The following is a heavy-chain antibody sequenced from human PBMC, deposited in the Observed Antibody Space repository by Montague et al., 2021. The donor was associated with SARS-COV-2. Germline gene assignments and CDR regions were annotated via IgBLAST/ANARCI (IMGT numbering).Heavy chain of an antibody. J-gene: IGHJ6*02. V-gene: IGHV3-11*06. D-gene: IGHD5-24*01. CDR3: ARDVAMAYHYYGMDV. CDR2: ISSSSTYT. Sequence: SLRLSCAASGFSFSDYYMSWIRQAPGKGLEWLSYISSSSTYTNYADSVKGRFTISGDNAKNSLYLQMNSLRAEDTAVYYCARDVAMAYHYYGMDVWGQGTTVTVSS. CDR1: GFSFSDYY.